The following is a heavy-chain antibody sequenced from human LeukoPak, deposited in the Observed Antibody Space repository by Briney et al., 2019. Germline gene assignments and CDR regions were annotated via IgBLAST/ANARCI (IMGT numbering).Heavy chain of an antibody. J-gene: IGHJ4*02. V-gene: IGHV3-7*01. CDR1: GFTFSSYW. D-gene: IGHD3-22*01. Sequence: GGSLRLSCAASGFTFSSYWMSWVRQAPGKGLEWVANIKQDGSEKYYVDSVKGRFTISRDNAKNSLYLQMNSLRAEDTAVYYCAREVVLSTGAWFEYWGQGTLVTVSS. CDR2: IKQDGSEK. CDR3: AREVVLSTGAWFEY.